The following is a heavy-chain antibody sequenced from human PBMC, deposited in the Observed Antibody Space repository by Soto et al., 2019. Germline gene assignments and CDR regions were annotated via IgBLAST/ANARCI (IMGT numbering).Heavy chain of an antibody. Sequence: QVQLVQSWAEVKKPGSSVKVSCKASGGTFSSYAISWVRQAPGQGLEWMGGIIPIFGTANYAQKCQGRVTITANESTSTAYMELSSLRSEDTAVYYCARGPEDYDFWSGYYKYYFDYWGQGTLVTVSS. CDR3: ARGPEDYDFWSGYYKYYFDY. J-gene: IGHJ4*02. CDR1: GGTFSSYA. CDR2: IIPIFGTA. V-gene: IGHV1-69*01. D-gene: IGHD3-3*01.